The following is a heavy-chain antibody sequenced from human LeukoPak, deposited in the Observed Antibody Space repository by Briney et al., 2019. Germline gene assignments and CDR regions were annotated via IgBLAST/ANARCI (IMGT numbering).Heavy chain of an antibody. V-gene: IGHV4-59*02. CDR1: GESVSGFY. CDR3: ARAKIGGIYYYYMDV. Sequence: SETLSLTCGVSGESVSGFYWNWIRQPPGKGLEWIGYIHYAGSTNYNPSLKSRVTISVDTSKNQFSLKLSSVTAADTAVYYCARAKIGGIYYYYMDVWGKGTTVTVSS. J-gene: IGHJ6*03. CDR2: IHYAGST. D-gene: IGHD3-10*01.